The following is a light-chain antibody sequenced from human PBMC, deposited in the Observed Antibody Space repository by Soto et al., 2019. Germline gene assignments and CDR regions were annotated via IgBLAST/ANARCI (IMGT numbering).Light chain of an antibody. CDR3: SSYTSSSTLV. V-gene: IGLV2-14*01. Sequence: QSALTQPASVSGSPGQSITISCTVTSSDVGGYNYVSWYQQHPGKAPKLMIYEVSNRPSGVSNRFSGSKSGNTASLTISGLQDEDEDDYYCSSYTSSSTLVFGTGTKVTVL. CDR2: EVS. J-gene: IGLJ1*01. CDR1: SSDVGGYNY.